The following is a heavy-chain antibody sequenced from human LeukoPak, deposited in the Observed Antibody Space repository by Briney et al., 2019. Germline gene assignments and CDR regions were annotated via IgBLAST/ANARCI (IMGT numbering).Heavy chain of an antibody. CDR1: GFTFSSYS. CDR2: ISSSSTYI. J-gene: IGHJ3*02. V-gene: IGHV3-21*01. CDR3: ARDTHCSSTSCYNAFDI. D-gene: IGHD2-2*02. Sequence: MSGGSLRLSCAASGFTFSSYSMNWVRQAPGKGLEWVSSISSSSTYIYYADSLKGRFTISRDNAKNSLSLQINSLRAEDTAVYYCARDTHCSSTSCYNAFDIWGQGTMVTVSS.